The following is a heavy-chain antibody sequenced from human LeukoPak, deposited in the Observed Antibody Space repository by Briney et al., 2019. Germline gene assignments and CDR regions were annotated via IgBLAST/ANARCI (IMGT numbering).Heavy chain of an antibody. V-gene: IGHV4-61*01. J-gene: IGHJ4*02. Sequence: SETLSLTCTVSGVSVSVRNYYWSWIRQPPGKGLEWIGYSYYSGSTMYNPSLSSRVTISVDTSKNQFSLKLSSVTAADTAVYYCASGHYPLEYWGQGALVTVSS. CDR3: ASGHYPLEY. D-gene: IGHD1-26*01. CDR2: SYYSGST. CDR1: GVSVSVRNYY.